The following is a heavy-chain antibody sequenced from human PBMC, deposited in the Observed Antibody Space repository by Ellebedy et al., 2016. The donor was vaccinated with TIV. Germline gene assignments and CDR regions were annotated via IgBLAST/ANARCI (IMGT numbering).Heavy chain of an antibody. CDR2: MNPNSGNT. J-gene: IGHJ3*02. V-gene: IGHV1-8*01. CDR3: ARPIRGTTYAFDI. D-gene: IGHD1-1*01. Sequence: ASVKVSCKASGYTFSSYDINWVRQATGQGLEWVGWMNPNSGNTGYARKFQGRVTFTRNSSTSTAYMELSSLRSEDTAVYYCARPIRGTTYAFDIWGQGTMVTVSS. CDR1: GYTFSSYD.